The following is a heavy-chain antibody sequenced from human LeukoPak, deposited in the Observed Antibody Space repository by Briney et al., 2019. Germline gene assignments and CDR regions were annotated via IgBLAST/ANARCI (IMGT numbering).Heavy chain of an antibody. CDR3: ARGDSSGRGALWFDP. CDR2: ISYDGSNK. CDR1: GFTFSSYA. V-gene: IGHV3-30-3*01. J-gene: IGHJ5*02. D-gene: IGHD3-22*01. Sequence: GGSLRLSCAASGFTFSSYAMPWVRQAPGKGLEWVAIISYDGSNKYYADSVKGRFTISRDNSKNTLYLQMNSLRAEDTAVYYCARGDSSGRGALWFDPWGQGTLVTVSS.